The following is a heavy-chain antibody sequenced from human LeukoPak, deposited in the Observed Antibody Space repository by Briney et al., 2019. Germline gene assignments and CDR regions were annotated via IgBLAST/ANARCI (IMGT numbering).Heavy chain of an antibody. V-gene: IGHV3-23*01. CDR3: ANSLVPAAIEEGMDY. CDR1: WFTVSTNY. Sequence: GGSLTLSRAASWFTVSTNYMSWVRQAPGKGLEWVSAISGSGGSTYYADSVKGRFTISRDNSKNTLYLQMNSLRAEDTAVYYCANSLVPAAIEEGMDYWGQGTLVTVSS. CDR2: ISGSGGST. D-gene: IGHD2-2*01. J-gene: IGHJ4*02.